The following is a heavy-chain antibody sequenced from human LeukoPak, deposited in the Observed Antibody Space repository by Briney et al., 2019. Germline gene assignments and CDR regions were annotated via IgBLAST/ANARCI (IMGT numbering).Heavy chain of an antibody. J-gene: IGHJ4*02. Sequence: SETLSLTCTVSGGSVSSNIYYWNWIRQPPGKGLEWIGYIYYSGSTNYNPSLKSRVTISVDTSKNQFSLKLTSLTAADTAVYSCAREDSSGYLGYWGQGTLVTVSS. CDR1: GGSVSSNIYY. V-gene: IGHV4-61*01. D-gene: IGHD3-22*01. CDR3: AREDSSGYLGY. CDR2: IYYSGST.